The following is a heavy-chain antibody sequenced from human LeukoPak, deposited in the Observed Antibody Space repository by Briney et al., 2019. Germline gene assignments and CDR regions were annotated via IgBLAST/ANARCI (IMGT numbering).Heavy chain of an antibody. J-gene: IGHJ3*02. CDR1: GFTFSSYS. CDR2: ISSSRSYI. CDR3: ARGFPAFDI. Sequence: GGSLRLSCAASGFTFSSYSMNWVRQAPGKGVEWVSSISSSRSYIYYADSVKGRFTISRDSAKNSLYLQMNSLRAEDTAVYNCARGFPAFDIWGQGTMVTVSS. V-gene: IGHV3-21*01. D-gene: IGHD3-10*01.